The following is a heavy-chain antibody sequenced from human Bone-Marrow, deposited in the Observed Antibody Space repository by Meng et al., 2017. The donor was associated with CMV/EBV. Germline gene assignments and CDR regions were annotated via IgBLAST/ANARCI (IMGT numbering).Heavy chain of an antibody. J-gene: IGHJ3*02. CDR1: GFTFRTYN. CDR2: ITISSTNI. Sequence: GESLKISCAASGFTFRTYNMKWVRQAPGKGLEWVSSITISSTNIYYADSVKGRFTVSRDNAKNSLYLQMNSLRAEDTAVYYCARRWEYRGFLAFDIWGQGTMVTVSS. CDR3: ARRWEYRGFLAFDI. D-gene: IGHD1-26*01. V-gene: IGHV3-21*01.